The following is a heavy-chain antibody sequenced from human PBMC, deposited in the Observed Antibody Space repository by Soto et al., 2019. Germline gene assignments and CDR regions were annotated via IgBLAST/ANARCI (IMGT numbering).Heavy chain of an antibody. CDR2: INHSGST. J-gene: IGHJ4*02. D-gene: IGHD6-13*01. CDR3: ARTYSSSWSPVDY. CDR1: GGSFSGYY. V-gene: IGHV4-34*01. Sequence: QVQLQQWGAGLLKPSETLSLTCAVSGGSFSGYYWSWIRQPPGKGLEWIGEINHSGSTNYNPSLKSRVTISVDTSKSQFSLKLSSVTAADTAVYYCARTYSSSWSPVDYWGQGTLVTVSS.